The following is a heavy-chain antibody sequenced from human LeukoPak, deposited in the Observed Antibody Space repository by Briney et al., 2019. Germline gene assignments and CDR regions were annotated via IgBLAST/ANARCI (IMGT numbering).Heavy chain of an antibody. CDR2: LDPSGGST. J-gene: IGHJ3*02. D-gene: IGHD5-12*01. CDR3: AREGVAITASGRGAFDI. V-gene: IGHV1-46*01. Sequence: ASVKVSCKASGYTFTSYCMHWVRQAPGQGLEWMGILDPSGGSTSCAQKFQGRVTMTRDTSTSTVYMDLSSLTSEDTGVYYCAREGVAITASGRGAFDIWGQGAMVTVSS. CDR1: GYTFTSYC.